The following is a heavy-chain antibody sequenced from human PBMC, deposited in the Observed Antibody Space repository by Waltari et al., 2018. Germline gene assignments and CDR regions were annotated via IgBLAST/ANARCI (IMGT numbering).Heavy chain of an antibody. J-gene: IGHJ4*02. D-gene: IGHD3-22*01. V-gene: IGHV3-20*04. Sequence: EVQLVESGGGLVQPGRSLRLSCAASGFTFDDYGMSWVRQAPGKGLEWVSGINWNGGSTGYADSVKGRFTISRDNAKNSLYLQMNSLRAEDTALYYCARRYPRIVAYALDYWGQGTLVTVSS. CDR2: INWNGGST. CDR1: GFTFDDYG. CDR3: ARRYPRIVAYALDY.